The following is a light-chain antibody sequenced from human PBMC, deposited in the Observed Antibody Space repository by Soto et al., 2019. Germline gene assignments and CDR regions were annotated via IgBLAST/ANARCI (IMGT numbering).Light chain of an antibody. CDR1: QGISNY. CDR2: ASS. V-gene: IGKV1-27*01. CDR3: QKYNSAPPEA. J-gene: IGKJ3*01. Sequence: IQMTQSPSSLSASVGDRVTITCRASQGISNYLAWYQQKPGKVPKLLIYASSTLQPGVPSRFSGSGSGTDFTLTISSLQPEDVATYYCQKYNSAPPEAFGPGTKVDL.